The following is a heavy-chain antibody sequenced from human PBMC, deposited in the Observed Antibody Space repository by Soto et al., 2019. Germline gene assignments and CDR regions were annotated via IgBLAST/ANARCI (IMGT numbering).Heavy chain of an antibody. Sequence: EVQLVESGGGLVQPGGSLRLSCAVSGFIFSDYWMTWVRQAPGKGLEWVATISPEGSEKYYVDSLKGRFTISRDNAKNSLYLQMISLRAEGTALYYCARAGFDYWGRGTLITVSS. CDR3: ARAGFDY. V-gene: IGHV3-7*03. CDR1: GFIFSDYW. J-gene: IGHJ4*02. CDR2: ISPEGSEK.